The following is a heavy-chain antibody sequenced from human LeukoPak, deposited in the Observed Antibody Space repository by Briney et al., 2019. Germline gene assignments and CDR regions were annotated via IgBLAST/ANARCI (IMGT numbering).Heavy chain of an antibody. CDR1: GVSISSDY. J-gene: IGHJ5*02. V-gene: IGHV4-59*12. Sequence: SETLSLTCTVSGVSISSDYWSWIRLPPGKGQEWIGYIYYSGSSNYNPSLKSRVTMSVDTSKNQFSLKLSSVTAADTAVYYCARPQSGLGWFDPWGQGTLVTVSS. CDR2: IYYSGSS. CDR3: ARPQSGLGWFDP.